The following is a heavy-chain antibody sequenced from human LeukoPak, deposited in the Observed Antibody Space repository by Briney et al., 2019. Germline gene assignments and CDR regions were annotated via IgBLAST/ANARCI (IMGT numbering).Heavy chain of an antibody. J-gene: IGHJ4*02. D-gene: IGHD6-13*01. CDR3: ARGLGSIAAAVYFDF. CDR1: GGSFSGYY. Sequence: SETLSLTCAVYGGSFSGYYWSWVRQPPGKGLEWIGEINHSGSTNYNPSLKRRGTISVDTSKNQFSLKLSSVTAADTAVYYCARGLGSIAAAVYFDFWGPGTLVTVSS. CDR2: INHSGST. V-gene: IGHV4-34*01.